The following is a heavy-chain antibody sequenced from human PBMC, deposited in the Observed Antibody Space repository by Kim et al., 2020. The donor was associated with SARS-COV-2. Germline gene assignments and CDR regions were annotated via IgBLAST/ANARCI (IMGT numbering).Heavy chain of an antibody. CDR1: GYSISSGYY. J-gene: IGHJ5*02. Sequence: SETLSLTCTVSGYSISSGYYWGWIRQPPGKGLEWIGSIYHSGSTYYNPSLKSRVTISVDTSKNQFSLKLSSVTAADTAVYYCARVAAAAGTRREIDWFDPWGQGTLVTVSS. CDR3: ARVAAAAGTRREIDWFDP. CDR2: IYHSGST. V-gene: IGHV4-38-2*02. D-gene: IGHD6-13*01.